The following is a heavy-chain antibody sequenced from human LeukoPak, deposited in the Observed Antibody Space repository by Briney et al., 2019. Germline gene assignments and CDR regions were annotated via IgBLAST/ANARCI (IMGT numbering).Heavy chain of an antibody. D-gene: IGHD4-17*01. J-gene: IGHJ4*02. Sequence: SETLSLTCTVSGGSLSSTSYYWVWIRQPPGKGLEWIGNIYYNENTYYNPSLKSRVAISVDTSKNQFSLKLSSVTAADTAVYYCARHLAAAGHDPGYGDYLFDYWGQGTLVTVSS. V-gene: IGHV4-39*01. CDR1: GGSLSSTSYY. CDR3: ARHLAAAGHDPGYGDYLFDY. CDR2: IYYNENT.